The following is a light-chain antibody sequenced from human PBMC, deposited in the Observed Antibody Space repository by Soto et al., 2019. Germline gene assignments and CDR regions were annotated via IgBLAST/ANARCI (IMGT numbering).Light chain of an antibody. Sequence: QSALTQPASVSGSPGQSITISCAGTSSDVGGYNYVSWYQQHPGKVPRLIISDVNKRPSGVSDRFSGSKSGNTASLTISGLQAEDEADYYCASFTRSVTVVFGGGTKLTAL. CDR3: ASFTRSVTVV. CDR1: SSDVGGYNY. J-gene: IGLJ2*01. CDR2: DVN. V-gene: IGLV2-14*03.